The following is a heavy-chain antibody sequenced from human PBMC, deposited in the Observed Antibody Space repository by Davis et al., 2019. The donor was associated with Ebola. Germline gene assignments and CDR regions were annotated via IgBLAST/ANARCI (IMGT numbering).Heavy chain of an antibody. D-gene: IGHD1-20*01. Sequence: GESLKISCKGSGNSFTSFWIGWVRQMPGKGLECMGVIYTGDSDTRYSPSFRGQVTISADKSIRTAYLQWSGLKASDTAMYYCASLRRTITGMDDAFDIWGQGTMVTVSS. CDR3: ASLRRTITGMDDAFDI. V-gene: IGHV5-51*01. CDR1: GNSFTSFW. CDR2: IYTGDSDT. J-gene: IGHJ3*02.